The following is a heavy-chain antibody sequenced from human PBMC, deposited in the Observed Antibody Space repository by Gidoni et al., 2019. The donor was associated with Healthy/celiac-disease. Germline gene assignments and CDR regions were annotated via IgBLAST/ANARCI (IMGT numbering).Heavy chain of an antibody. CDR2: IYYSGST. CDR1: GCSISSSSYY. Sequence: QLQLQESGPGLVKPSETLSLTCTVSGCSISSSSYYWGWIRQPPGKGLEWIGSIYYSGSTYYNPSLKSRVTISVDTSKNQFSLKLSSVTAADTAVYYCARYFDWLSTDYWGQGTLVTVSS. CDR3: ARYFDWLSTDY. J-gene: IGHJ4*02. V-gene: IGHV4-39*01. D-gene: IGHD3-9*01.